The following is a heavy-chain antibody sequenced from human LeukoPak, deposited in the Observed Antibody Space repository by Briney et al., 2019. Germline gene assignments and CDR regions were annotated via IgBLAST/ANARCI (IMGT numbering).Heavy chain of an antibody. J-gene: IGHJ4*02. CDR2: IKEDGTEK. D-gene: IGHD3-16*01. CDR3: ARDEEITPGTDC. V-gene: IGHV3-7*01. CDR1: GFTFNKYW. Sequence: GESLRLSCAASGFTFNKYWMTWVRQAPGKGLEWVANIKEDGTEKYYVDSVKGRFTISRDNAKKSLYLEMNSLRAEDTAVYYCARDEEITPGTDCWGQGTLVTVSS.